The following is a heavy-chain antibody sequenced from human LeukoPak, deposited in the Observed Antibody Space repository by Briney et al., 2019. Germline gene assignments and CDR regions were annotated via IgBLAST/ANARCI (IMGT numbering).Heavy chain of an antibody. D-gene: IGHD3-22*01. CDR2: FYHGGST. Sequence: SETLSLTCTVSGYSISTGYYWDWIRQPPGKGLEWIGTFYHGGSTYYNPSLKSRVTISVDTSKNQFSLKLSSVTAADTAVYYCARGPTMIVVVTDNWFDPWGQGTLVTVSS. CDR1: GYSISTGYY. V-gene: IGHV4-38-2*02. J-gene: IGHJ5*02. CDR3: ARGPTMIVVVTDNWFDP.